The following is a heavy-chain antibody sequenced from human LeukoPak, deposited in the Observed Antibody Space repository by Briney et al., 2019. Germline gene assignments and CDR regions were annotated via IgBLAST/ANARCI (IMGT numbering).Heavy chain of an antibody. CDR2: ISGSGGST. CDR3: AKRSQAVVTPVVVSYYFDY. Sequence: GGSLGLSCAASGFTFSSYAMSWVRQAPGKGLEWVSAISGSGGSTYYADSVKGRFTISRDNSKNTLYLQMNSLRAEDTAVYYCAKRSQAVVTPVVVSYYFDYWGQGTLVTVSS. V-gene: IGHV3-23*01. CDR1: GFTFSSYA. D-gene: IGHD4-23*01. J-gene: IGHJ4*02.